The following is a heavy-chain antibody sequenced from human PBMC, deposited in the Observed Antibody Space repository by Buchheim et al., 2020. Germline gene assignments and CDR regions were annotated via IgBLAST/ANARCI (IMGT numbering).Heavy chain of an antibody. V-gene: IGHV4-31*03. CDR2: IYYSGST. CDR1: GGPISSGGYY. Sequence: QVQLQESGPGLVKPSQTLSLTCTVSGGPISSGGYYWSWIRQHPGKGLEWIGYIYYSGSTYYNPSFKSRVTISVDTSEHQFSLKLSSVTAADTAVYYCARVRDYGGNSGENAFDIWGQGT. CDR3: ARVRDYGGNSGENAFDI. D-gene: IGHD4-23*01. J-gene: IGHJ3*02.